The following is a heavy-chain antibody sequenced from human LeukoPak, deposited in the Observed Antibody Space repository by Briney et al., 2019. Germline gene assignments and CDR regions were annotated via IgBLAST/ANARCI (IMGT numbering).Heavy chain of an antibody. CDR3: ARASTATTWSLGY. D-gene: IGHD4-17*01. CDR1: GGSISNYH. CDR2: VSYTGST. V-gene: IGHV4-59*01. Sequence: NPSETLSLTCIVSGGSISNYHWSWIRQPPGKGLEWIGYVSYTGSTNCNPSLKSRVTMSVDTSKNQFSLNLSSVTAADTAMYYCARASTATTWSLGYWGQGILVTVSS. J-gene: IGHJ4*02.